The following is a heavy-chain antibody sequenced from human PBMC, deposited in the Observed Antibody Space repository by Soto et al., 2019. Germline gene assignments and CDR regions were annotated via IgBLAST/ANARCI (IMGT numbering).Heavy chain of an antibody. CDR2: VFHTGFT. CDR3: ATSQKGYNWNYFDH. J-gene: IGHJ4*02. Sequence: XTLSLASAVSGGSVGGRYYYWAWLRQSPGKGPEWIGSVFHTGFTSYNPSLESRVSVSVDTSKSQFSLKLSDVTASDPAVYYCATSQKGYNWNYFDHWGQGALGTVSS. V-gene: IGHV4-39*01. CDR1: GGSVGGRYYY. D-gene: IGHD1-1*01.